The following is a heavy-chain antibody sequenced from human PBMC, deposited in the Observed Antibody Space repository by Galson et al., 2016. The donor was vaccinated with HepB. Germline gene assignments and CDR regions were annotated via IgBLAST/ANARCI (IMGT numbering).Heavy chain of an antibody. CDR1: GFTVSSNY. Sequence: SLRLSCAASGFTVSSNYMSWVRQAPGTGLEWVSVIYSGGSTYYADSVKGRFTISRDNSKNTLYLQMNRLRAEDTAVYYCATPITGYSSSWYGSFDYWGQGTLVTVSA. D-gene: IGHD6-13*01. J-gene: IGHJ4*02. V-gene: IGHV3-53*01. CDR3: ATPITGYSSSWYGSFDY. CDR2: IYSGGST.